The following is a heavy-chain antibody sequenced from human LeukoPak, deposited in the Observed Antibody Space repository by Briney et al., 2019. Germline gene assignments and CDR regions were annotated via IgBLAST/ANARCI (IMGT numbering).Heavy chain of an antibody. CDR1: GFSFSSYN. CDR2: ISSGSNTI. D-gene: IGHD1-26*01. Sequence: GGSLRLSCAASGFSFSSYNMNWVRLAPGKGLEWVSYISSGSNTIYYADSVKGRFTIYRDNAKNSLYLQMSSLRDEDTAVYYCARDGRFDRWGQGTLVTVSS. CDR3: ARDGRFDR. V-gene: IGHV3-48*02. J-gene: IGHJ4*02.